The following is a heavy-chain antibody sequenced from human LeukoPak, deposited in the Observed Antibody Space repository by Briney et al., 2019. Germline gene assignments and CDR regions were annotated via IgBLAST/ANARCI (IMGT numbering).Heavy chain of an antibody. Sequence: GRSLRLSCAASGFTFSSYAMHWVRQAPGKGLEWVAVISYDGSNKYYADSVKGRFTISRDNSKNTLYLQMNSLRAEDTAVYYCAKFADSSGYYFQHWGQGTLVTVSS. CDR1: GFTFSSYA. CDR3: AKFADSSGYYFQH. J-gene: IGHJ1*01. CDR2: ISYDGSNK. D-gene: IGHD3-22*01. V-gene: IGHV3-30-3*02.